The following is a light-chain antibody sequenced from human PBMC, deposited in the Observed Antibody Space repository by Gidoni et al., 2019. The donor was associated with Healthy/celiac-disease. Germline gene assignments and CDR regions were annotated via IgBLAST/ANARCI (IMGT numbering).Light chain of an antibody. CDR3: QQYNNWPPWT. J-gene: IGKJ1*01. CDR2: GAS. CDR1: QSVSSN. Sequence: DIVMTQSTSTLSVSPGERATRSCRASQSVSSNLAWYQQKPGQAPRLLIYGASTRATGIPARFSGSGSGTEFTLTISSLQSEDFAVYYCQQYNNWPPWTFGQGTKVEIK. V-gene: IGKV3-15*01.